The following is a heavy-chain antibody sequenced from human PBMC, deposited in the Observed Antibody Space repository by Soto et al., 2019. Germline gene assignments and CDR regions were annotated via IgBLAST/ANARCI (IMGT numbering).Heavy chain of an antibody. D-gene: IGHD3-3*01. V-gene: IGHV3-30*18. CDR2: ISYDGSNK. CDR3: AKSGHYDFWSGYYTDY. CDR1: GFTLSSYG. Sequence: GGSLRLSCAASGFTLSSYGMHWVRQAPGKGLEWVAVISYDGSNKYYADSVKGRFTISGDNSKNTLYLQMNSLRAEDTAVYYCAKSGHYDFWSGYYTDYWGQGTLVTVST. J-gene: IGHJ4*02.